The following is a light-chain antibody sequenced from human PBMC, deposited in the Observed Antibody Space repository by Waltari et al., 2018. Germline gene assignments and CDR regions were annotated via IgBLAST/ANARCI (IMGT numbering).Light chain of an antibody. J-gene: IGLJ2*01. V-gene: IGLV1-47*01. CDR1: SSNIGSNY. CDR3: AAWDDSLSGPV. Sequence: QFVVTQPPSASGTPGQRVTISCSGSSSNIGSNYVYWFQQLPGTAPNLLIYRHNQRPSGVPDRFSGSKSGTSASLAISGLRSEDEADYYCAAWDDSLSGPVFGGGTKLTVL. CDR2: RHN.